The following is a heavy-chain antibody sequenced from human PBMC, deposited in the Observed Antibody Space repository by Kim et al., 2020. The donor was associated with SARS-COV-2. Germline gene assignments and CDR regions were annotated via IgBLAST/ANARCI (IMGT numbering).Heavy chain of an antibody. V-gene: IGHV3-53*05. CDR1: GYTVTYCS. CDR3: AIVLCYDA. Sequence: GGSLRLSCAASGYTVTYCSMGWVRQAPGKGLEWVSFISSGGNKINYADSVNGRFTFCSDNSNNMLYLQMSSRAAEDTALYYSAIVLCYDA. J-gene: IGHJ3*01. CDR2: ISSGGNKI. D-gene: IGHD2-15*01.